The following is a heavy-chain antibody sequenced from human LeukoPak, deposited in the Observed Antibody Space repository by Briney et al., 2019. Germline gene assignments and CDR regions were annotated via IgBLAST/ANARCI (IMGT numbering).Heavy chain of an antibody. Sequence: ASVKVSCKVSGYTLTELSMHWVRQAPGKGLEWMGGFDPEDGETIYAQKFQGRVTMTEDTSTDTAYMELSSLRSEDTAVYYCATGPNDFRSGYRDYYYMDVWGKGTTVTVSS. V-gene: IGHV1-24*01. CDR3: ATGPNDFRSGYRDYYYMDV. CDR1: GYTLTELS. D-gene: IGHD3-3*01. CDR2: FDPEDGET. J-gene: IGHJ6*03.